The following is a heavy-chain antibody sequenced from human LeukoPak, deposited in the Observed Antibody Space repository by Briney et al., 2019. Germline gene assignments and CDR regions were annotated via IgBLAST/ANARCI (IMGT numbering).Heavy chain of an antibody. Sequence: ASVKVSCKVSGYTLTELSMHWVRQAPGKGLEWMGGFDPEDGETFYAQKFQGRVTMTEDTSTDTAYMELSSLRSEDTAVYYCAAFLSSGSYAQIDYWGQGTLVTVSS. CDR2: FDPEDGET. CDR3: AAFLSSGSYAQIDY. CDR1: GYTLTELS. V-gene: IGHV1-24*01. J-gene: IGHJ4*02. D-gene: IGHD3-10*01.